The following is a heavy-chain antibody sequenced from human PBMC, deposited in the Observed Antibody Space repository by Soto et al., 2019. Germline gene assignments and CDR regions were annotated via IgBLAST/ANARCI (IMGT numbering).Heavy chain of an antibody. J-gene: IGHJ4*02. CDR2: ISDSGGLT. Sequence: EVQLLESGGGLVQPGGSLRLSCAASGFTFSTYAMNWVRQAPGKGLEWVAGISDSGGLTYYADSVKGRFTISRDNSKITLFLLMSSRGVEDTAISYWWIVWIMNATKVGVSGVPYWGLGTPV. D-gene: IGHD2-2*03. V-gene: IGHV3-23*01. CDR3: WIVWIMNATKVGVSGVPY. CDR1: GFTFSTYA.